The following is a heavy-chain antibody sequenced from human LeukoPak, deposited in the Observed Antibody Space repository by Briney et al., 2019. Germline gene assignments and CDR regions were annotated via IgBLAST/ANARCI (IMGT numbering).Heavy chain of an antibody. Sequence: GASVKVSCKASGYTFTSYYMHWVRQAPGQGLEWMGWINPNSGGTNYAQKFQGRVTMTRDTSISTAYMELSRLRSDDTAVYYCARDGGGSGSYYNVGYWGQGTLVTVSS. CDR2: INPNSGGT. V-gene: IGHV1-2*02. D-gene: IGHD3-10*01. J-gene: IGHJ4*02. CDR1: GYTFTSYY. CDR3: ARDGGGSGSYYNVGY.